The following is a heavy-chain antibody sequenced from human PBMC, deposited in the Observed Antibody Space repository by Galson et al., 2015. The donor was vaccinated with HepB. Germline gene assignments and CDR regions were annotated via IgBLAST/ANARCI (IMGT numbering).Heavy chain of an antibody. CDR1: GFTFSSYA. Sequence: SLRLSCAASGFTFSSYAMNWVRQAPGKGLEWVSGITGSGVSTYYADSVKGRFAISRGNSKNTLYLQMNSLRAEDTAVYYCAKQPRLFGEFLYWGQGTLVTASS. J-gene: IGHJ4*02. V-gene: IGHV3-23*01. CDR3: AKQPRLFGEFLY. D-gene: IGHD3-10*01. CDR2: ITGSGVST.